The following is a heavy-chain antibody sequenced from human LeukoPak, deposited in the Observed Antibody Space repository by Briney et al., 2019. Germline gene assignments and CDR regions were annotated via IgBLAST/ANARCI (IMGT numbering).Heavy chain of an antibody. D-gene: IGHD1-26*01. CDR2: INHSGGT. Sequence: SETLSLTCAVYGGSFSGYYWNWIRQPPGKGLEWIGEINHSGGTNYNPSLKSRVTISVDTSKNQFSLKLSSVTAADTAVYYCARGTSVVGATGDYWGQGTLVTVSS. V-gene: IGHV4-34*01. CDR1: GGSFSGYY. CDR3: ARGTSVVGATGDY. J-gene: IGHJ4*02.